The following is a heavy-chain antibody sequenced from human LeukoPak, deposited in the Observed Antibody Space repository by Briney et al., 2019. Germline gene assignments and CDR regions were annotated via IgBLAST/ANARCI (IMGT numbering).Heavy chain of an antibody. V-gene: IGHV4-30-4*08. J-gene: IGHJ4*02. CDR2: THCSGPT. CDR3: ARTYCSGGTCYGLDY. D-gene: IGHD2-15*01. Sequence: SQTLSLTCTVSGGSISSGDYSWSWIRQPQGKGPEWIGYTHCSGPTYQNPSLKSRLTVSADTSKNQFSLRLSSVTAADTAVYYCARTYCSGGTCYGLDYWGQGTLVTVSS. CDR1: GGSISSGDYS.